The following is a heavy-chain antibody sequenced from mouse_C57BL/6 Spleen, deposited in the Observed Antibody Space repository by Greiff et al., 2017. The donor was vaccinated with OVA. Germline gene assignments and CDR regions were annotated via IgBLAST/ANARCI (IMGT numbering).Heavy chain of an antibody. D-gene: IGHD3-1*01. CDR2: INPNYGTT. J-gene: IGHJ4*01. Sequence: EVKLVESGPELVKPGASVKISCKASGYSFTDYNMKWVKQSNGKSLEWIGVINPNYGTTSYNQKFKGKATLTVDQYSSTAYMQLNSLTSEDSAVYYCARRGGLHYAMDYWGQGTSVTVSS. CDR1: GYSFTDYN. V-gene: IGHV1-39*01. CDR3: ARRGGLHYAMDY.